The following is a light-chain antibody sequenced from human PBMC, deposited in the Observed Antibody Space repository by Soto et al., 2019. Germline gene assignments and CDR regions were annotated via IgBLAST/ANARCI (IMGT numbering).Light chain of an antibody. V-gene: IGKV1-39*01. Sequence: DIQMTQSPSSLSASVGDRVTITCRASESIARHLNWYQQKPGRAPNLLIYAASSLQNGVPSRFRGGGSGTAFTLTISNLQPEDFATYYCQQTYSTLSITFGQGTRLEIK. CDR1: ESIARH. CDR2: AAS. CDR3: QQTYSTLSIT. J-gene: IGKJ5*01.